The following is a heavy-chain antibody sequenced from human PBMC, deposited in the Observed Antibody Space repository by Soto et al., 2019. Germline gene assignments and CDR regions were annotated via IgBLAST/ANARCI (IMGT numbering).Heavy chain of an antibody. J-gene: IGHJ4*02. CDR2: IIPIFGTA. Sequence: GPPVKVSCKASGGTFSSYAISWVRQAPGQGLEWMGGIIPIFGTANYAQKFQGRVTITADESTSTAYMELSSLRSEDTAVYYCASNDYGDYAFDYWGQGTLVTVSS. CDR1: GGTFSSYA. CDR3: ASNDYGDYAFDY. D-gene: IGHD4-17*01. V-gene: IGHV1-69*13.